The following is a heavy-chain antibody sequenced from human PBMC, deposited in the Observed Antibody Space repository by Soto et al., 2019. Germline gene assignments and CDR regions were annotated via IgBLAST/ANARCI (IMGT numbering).Heavy chain of an antibody. D-gene: IGHD3-16*01. Sequence: QVQLQQWGAGLLKPSETLSLTCAVYGGSFSGYYWSWIRQPPGKGLEWIGEINHSGSTNYNPSLKSRVTISVDTSKTQFSLKLSSVTAADTAVYYCARKPSGMGGSFDYWGQGTLVTVAS. CDR2: INHSGST. V-gene: IGHV4-34*01. J-gene: IGHJ4*02. CDR1: GGSFSGYY. CDR3: ARKPSGMGGSFDY.